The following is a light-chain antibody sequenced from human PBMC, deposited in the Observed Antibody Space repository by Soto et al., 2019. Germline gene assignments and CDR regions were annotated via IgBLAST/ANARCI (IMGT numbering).Light chain of an antibody. CDR2: QVT. Sequence: QCVLAQPASVAGTAGQWIIISCTGTSSDLAIYNYVSWYQQQPGKAPKLMIYQVTNRPSGVSNRFSGSRSGNTASLTISGLQAEDEADYYCSSYTDSSNYVFGTGTKVTVL. CDR3: SSYTDSSNYV. J-gene: IGLJ1*01. V-gene: IGLV2-14*01. CDR1: SSDLAIYNY.